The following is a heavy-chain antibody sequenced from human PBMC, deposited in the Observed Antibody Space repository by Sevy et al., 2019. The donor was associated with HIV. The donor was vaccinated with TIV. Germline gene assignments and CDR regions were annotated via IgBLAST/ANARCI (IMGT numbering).Heavy chain of an antibody. CDR1: GYRFTGYW. D-gene: IGHD6-19*01. V-gene: IGHV5-51*01. J-gene: IGHJ4*02. Sequence: GESLKISCKGSGYRFTGYWIGWVRQMPGKGLEWMGIIYPGDSNTRYNPSFQGQVTISTDKSINTAYLQGSSLKASDTAIYYCARQVSSSGWGEGYFDYWGLGTLVTVSS. CDR3: ARQVSSSGWGEGYFDY. CDR2: IYPGDSNT.